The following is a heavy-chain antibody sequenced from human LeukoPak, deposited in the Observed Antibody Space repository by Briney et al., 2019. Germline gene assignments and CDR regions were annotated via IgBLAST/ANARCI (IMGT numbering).Heavy chain of an antibody. CDR1: GFTFSNYG. CDR2: ISYDGSNI. Sequence: PGGSLRLSCAASGFTFSNYGMHWVRQAPGKGLEWVAVISYDGSNIHYADSVKGRFTISRDNSKSTLYLEMNSLRAEDTAVYYCAKDSGYNAFDYWGQGTLVTVSS. J-gene: IGHJ4*02. V-gene: IGHV3-30*18. CDR3: AKDSGYNAFDY. D-gene: IGHD5-12*01.